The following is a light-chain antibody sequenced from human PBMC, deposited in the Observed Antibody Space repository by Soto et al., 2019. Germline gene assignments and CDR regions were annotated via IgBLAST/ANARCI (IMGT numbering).Light chain of an antibody. Sequence: DIQMTQSPSSLSASVGDRVTITCRASQSITTYLNWYRQKPGKAPKLLIYDASSLKSGVPSRFSGSGSGTEFTLTISSLQTDDFATYYCQQYYSSAPSWTFGQGTKVELK. V-gene: IGKV1-39*01. CDR2: DAS. J-gene: IGKJ1*01. CDR3: QQYYSSAPSWT. CDR1: QSITTY.